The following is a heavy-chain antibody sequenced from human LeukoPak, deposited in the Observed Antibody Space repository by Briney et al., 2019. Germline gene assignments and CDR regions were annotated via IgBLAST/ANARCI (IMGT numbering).Heavy chain of an antibody. CDR1: GFTVSSNY. CDR2: IYSGGST. CDR3: ARARWGSGYYYYYMDV. D-gene: IGHD3-22*01. Sequence: GGSLRLSCAASGFTVSSNYMSWVRQAPGKGLEWVSVIYSGGSTYYADSVKGRFTISRDNSKNTLYIQMNSLRAEDTAVYYCARARWGSGYYYYYMDVWGKGTTVIVSS. V-gene: IGHV3-53*01. J-gene: IGHJ6*03.